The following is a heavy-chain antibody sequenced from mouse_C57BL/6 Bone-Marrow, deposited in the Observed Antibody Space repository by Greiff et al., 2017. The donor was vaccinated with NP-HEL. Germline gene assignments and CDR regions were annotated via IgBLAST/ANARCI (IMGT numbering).Heavy chain of an antibody. CDR2: IHPNSGST. D-gene: IGHD2-3*01. CDR1: GYSFTSYW. V-gene: IGHV1-64*01. Sequence: VQLQQPGAELVKPGASVKLSCKASGYSFTSYWMHWVKQRPGQGLEWIGMIHPNSGSTNYNEKFKSKATLTVDKSSSTAYMQLSILTSEDSAVYYFARLRWLLLWYFDYWGQGTTLTVSS. CDR3: ARLRWLLLWYFDY. J-gene: IGHJ2*01.